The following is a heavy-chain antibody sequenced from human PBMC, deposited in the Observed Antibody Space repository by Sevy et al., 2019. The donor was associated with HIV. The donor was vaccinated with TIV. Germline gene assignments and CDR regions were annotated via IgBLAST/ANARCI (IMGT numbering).Heavy chain of an antibody. V-gene: IGHV4-61*02. CDR2: IYTSGST. CDR3: AGEFVAVGATTTPWFDP. J-gene: IGHJ5*02. CDR1: GGSISSGSYY. Sequence: SETLSLTCTVSGGSISSGSYYWSWIRQPAGKGLEWIGRIYTSGSTNYNPSLKSRVTISVDTSKNQFSLKLSSVTAADTAVYYWAGEFVAVGATTTPWFDPWGQGTLVTVSS. D-gene: IGHD1-26*01.